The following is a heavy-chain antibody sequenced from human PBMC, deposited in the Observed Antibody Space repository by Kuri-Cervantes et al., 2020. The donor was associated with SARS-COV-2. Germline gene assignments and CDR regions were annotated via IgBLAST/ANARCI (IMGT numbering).Heavy chain of an antibody. CDR1: GGSFSGYY. CDR3: ARWGYYDFWSGYVVGDYYYYMDV. V-gene: IGHV4-34*01. Sequence: ESLKISCAVYGGSFSGYYWSLIRQPPGKGLEWIGEINHSGSTNYNPSLKSRVTISVDTSKNQFSLKLSSVIAADTAVYYCARWGYYDFWSGYVVGDYYYYMDVWGKGTTVTVSS. CDR2: INHSGST. D-gene: IGHD3-3*01. J-gene: IGHJ6*03.